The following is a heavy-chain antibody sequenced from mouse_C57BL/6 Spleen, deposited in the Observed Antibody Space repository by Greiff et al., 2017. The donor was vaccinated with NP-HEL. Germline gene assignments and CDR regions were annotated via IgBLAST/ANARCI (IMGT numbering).Heavy chain of an antibody. D-gene: IGHD1-1*01. CDR2: ISSGSSTI. Sequence: EVHLVESGGGLVKPGGSLKLSCAASGFTFSDYGMHWVRQAPEKGLEWVAYISSGSSTIYYADTVKGRFTISRDNAKNTLFLQMTSLRSEDTAMYYCARGSYYYGSSSLDYWGQGTTLTVSS. CDR3: ARGSYYYGSSSLDY. V-gene: IGHV5-17*01. J-gene: IGHJ2*01. CDR1: GFTFSDYG.